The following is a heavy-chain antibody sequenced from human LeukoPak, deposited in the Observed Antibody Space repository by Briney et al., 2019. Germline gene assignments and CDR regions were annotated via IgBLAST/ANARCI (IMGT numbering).Heavy chain of an antibody. D-gene: IGHD2-2*01. CDR3: ARIVVRYYMDV. Sequence: PSQTLSLTYTVCAVSISSGSYYWSWIRQPAGKGLEWIGRIYTSGSTNYNPSLKSRVTISVDTSKNQFSLKLSSVTAADTAVYYCARIVVRYYMDVWGKGTTVTV. V-gene: IGHV4-61*02. J-gene: IGHJ6*03. CDR1: AVSISSGSYY. CDR2: IYTSGST.